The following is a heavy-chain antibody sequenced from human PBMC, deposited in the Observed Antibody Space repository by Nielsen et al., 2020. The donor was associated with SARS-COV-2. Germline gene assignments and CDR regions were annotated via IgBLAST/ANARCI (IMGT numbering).Heavy chain of an antibody. CDR2: IYPGDSDT. CDR3: ATSMGWGATPVRFDY. CDR1: GYSFTSYW. V-gene: IGHV5-51*01. D-gene: IGHD3-16*01. Sequence: GGSLRLSCKGSGYSFTSYWIGWVRQMPGKGLEWMGIIYPGDSDTRYSPSLQGQVTISADKSISTAYLQWSSLKASDTAMYYCATSMGWGATPVRFDYWGQGTLVTVSS. J-gene: IGHJ4*02.